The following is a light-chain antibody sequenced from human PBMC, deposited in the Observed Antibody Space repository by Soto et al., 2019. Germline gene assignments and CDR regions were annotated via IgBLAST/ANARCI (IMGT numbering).Light chain of an antibody. CDR2: GAS. CDR3: QQYGSSPLYS. Sequence: ESVLTQSPGTLSLSPGERATLSCRASQSISSNYFAWYQQKPGQAPRLLIFGASTRATGIPDRFSGSGSGTDFTLTLSRLEPEDFAVYYCQQYGSSPLYSFGQGPKVEIK. V-gene: IGKV3-20*01. J-gene: IGKJ2*03. CDR1: QSISSNY.